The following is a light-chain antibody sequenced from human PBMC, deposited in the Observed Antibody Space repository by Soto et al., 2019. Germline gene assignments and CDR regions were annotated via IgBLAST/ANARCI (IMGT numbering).Light chain of an antibody. CDR3: KQSDTLPFT. J-gene: IGKJ4*01. CDR1: QDITNY. Sequence: DIQMTQSPSSLSASVCDRVTMTCQANQDITNYLHWYQQKPGKAPKLLIHDASNLEAGVPSRFSGSGSGTDVTLTSSRLKPEDFATYYGKQSDTLPFTFGGGTKVEIK. V-gene: IGKV1-33*01. CDR2: DAS.